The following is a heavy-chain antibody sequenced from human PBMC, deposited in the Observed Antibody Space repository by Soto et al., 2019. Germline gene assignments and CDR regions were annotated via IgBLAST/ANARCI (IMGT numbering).Heavy chain of an antibody. CDR2: IIPVCGTT. Sequence: QVQLVKSGAELKKPGSSVKVSCKASVDTFSGYPINWVRQAPGEGLEWMGMIIPVCGTTNDAQRFEGRVTFTADEATNTAYMELRGLLSEDTAVYYCARDGGFGELKYWGPGTLVTVSS. J-gene: IGHJ4*02. D-gene: IGHD3-10*01. CDR3: ARDGGFGELKY. V-gene: IGHV1-69*18. CDR1: VDTFSGYP.